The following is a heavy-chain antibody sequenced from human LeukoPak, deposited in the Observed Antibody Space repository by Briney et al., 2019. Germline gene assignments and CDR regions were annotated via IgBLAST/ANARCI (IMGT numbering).Heavy chain of an antibody. CDR2: ISSNGDNT. Sequence: GGSLRLSCSASGFPINTYAIHWVRQAPGKGLEYVAGISSNGDNTDFADSAKGRFTISRDNSKSTLFLQMNSLRAEDTAVYFCTRDSALLGVAFDLWGQGTVVTVSS. CDR1: GFPINTYA. CDR3: TRDSALLGVAFDL. V-gene: IGHV3-64D*06. J-gene: IGHJ3*01. D-gene: IGHD2-15*01.